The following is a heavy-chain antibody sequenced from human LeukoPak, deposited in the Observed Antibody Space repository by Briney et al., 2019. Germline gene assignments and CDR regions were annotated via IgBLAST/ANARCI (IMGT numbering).Heavy chain of an antibody. CDR2: MRYDGSNT. CDR3: ASHPLGAVHSSSWYGLDY. D-gene: IGHD6-13*01. J-gene: IGHJ4*02. Sequence: GGSLRLSCAASGFTFSSYGMHWVRQAPDKGLEWVAFMRYDGSNTYYGDSVKGRVTISRDNSKNTVYLQMNSLRSEDTAVYYCASHPLGAVHSSSWYGLDYWGQGTLVTVSS. CDR1: GFTFSSYG. V-gene: IGHV3-30*02.